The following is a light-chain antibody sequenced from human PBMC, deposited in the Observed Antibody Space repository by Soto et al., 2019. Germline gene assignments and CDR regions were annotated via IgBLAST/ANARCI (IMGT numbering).Light chain of an antibody. CDR2: CAS. CDR3: QQYDRP. Sequence: EVVLTQTPGTLSLSLRERAPLFCRASQSGSRNYLAWYKPEPGQAPMLLIACASDRATAIRDSCSGSGSGTDFTITISRLEPVDFAVYYCQQYDRPFGQGTKVDIK. CDR1: QSGSRNY. V-gene: IGKV3-20*01. J-gene: IGKJ1*01.